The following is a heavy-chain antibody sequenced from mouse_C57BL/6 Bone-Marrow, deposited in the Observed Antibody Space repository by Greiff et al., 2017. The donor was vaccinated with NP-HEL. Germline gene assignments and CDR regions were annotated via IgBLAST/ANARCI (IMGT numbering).Heavy chain of an antibody. V-gene: IGHV5-6*01. D-gene: IGHD1-1*01. CDR1: GFTFSSYG. CDR3: ARPDYYYGSIWFAY. CDR2: ISSGGSYT. Sequence: EVQGVEPGGDLVKPGGSLKLSCAASGFTFSSYGMPWVRQTPDKRLEWVATISSGGSYTYYPDSVKGRFTISRDNAKNTLYLQMSSLKSEDTAMYSGARPDYYYGSIWFAYWGQGTLVTVSA. J-gene: IGHJ3*01.